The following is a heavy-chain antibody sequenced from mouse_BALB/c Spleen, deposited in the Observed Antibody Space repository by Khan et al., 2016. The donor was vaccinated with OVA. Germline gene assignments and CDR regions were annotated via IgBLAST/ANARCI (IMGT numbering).Heavy chain of an antibody. D-gene: IGHD1-1*01. CDR1: GYSFTGYF. V-gene: IGHV1-20*02. J-gene: IGHJ2*01. CDR2: INPHIGET. CDR3: ARIYGSDFDY. Sequence: VRLQQSGPELVKPGASVKISCKASGYSFTGYFMNWVIQSHGKSLEWIGRINPHIGETFYNQTFKGKATLTVDESSSTAHMELRSLASEDSAVYYCARIYGSDFDYWGQGTTLTVSS.